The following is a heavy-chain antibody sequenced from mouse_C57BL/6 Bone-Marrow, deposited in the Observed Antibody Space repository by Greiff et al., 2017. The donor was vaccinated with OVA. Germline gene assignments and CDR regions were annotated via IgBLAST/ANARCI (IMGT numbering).Heavy chain of an antibody. Sequence: QVQLQQPGAELVKPGASVKMSCKASGYTFTSYWITWVKQRPGQGLEWIGNINPSNGGTNYNEKFKSKATLTVDKSSSTAYMQLSSLTSEDSAVYYCARCYSNYDFDYWGQGTTLTVSS. CDR1: GYTFTSYW. D-gene: IGHD2-5*01. J-gene: IGHJ2*01. CDR2: INPSNGGT. V-gene: IGHV1-53*01. CDR3: ARCYSNYDFDY.